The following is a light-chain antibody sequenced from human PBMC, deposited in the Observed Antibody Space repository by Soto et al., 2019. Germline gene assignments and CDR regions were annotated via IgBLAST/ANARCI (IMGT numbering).Light chain of an antibody. CDR2: GAS. Sequence: EIVLTQSPGTLSLSPGERATLSCRASQSVSNNYLAWYQQKPGQAPRLLIYGASNRATGIPDRFSGSGSGTDLNYSISGLENEVFAVYHCQQYGSSGTCGQGTKVDIK. J-gene: IGKJ1*01. CDR1: QSVSNNY. V-gene: IGKV3-20*01. CDR3: QQYGSSGT.